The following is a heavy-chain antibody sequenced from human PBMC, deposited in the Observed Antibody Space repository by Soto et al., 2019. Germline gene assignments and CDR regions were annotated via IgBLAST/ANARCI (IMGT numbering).Heavy chain of an antibody. CDR1: GDTFNFYS. V-gene: IGHV1-69*02. CDR3: ASSYGSGYRAFDY. D-gene: IGHD3-10*01. CDR2: VNPIVGMS. Sequence: QVQLVQSGAEVKRPGSSVKVSCKASGDTFNFYSINWVRQAPGLGLEWMGRVNPIVGMSNYAQKFQGRVTMHADKSTSTAYMEQSSLLSEDTAIDYCASSYGSGYRAFDYWGQGALVTVSS. J-gene: IGHJ4*02.